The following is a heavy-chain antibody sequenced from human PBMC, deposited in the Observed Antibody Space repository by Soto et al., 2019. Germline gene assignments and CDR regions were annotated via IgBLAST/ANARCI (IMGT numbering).Heavy chain of an antibody. J-gene: IGHJ3*02. Sequence: SVKFYCKASGGTFSSYAISWVRQAPGQGLEWMGGLIRIFGTANYAQKFQGRVTITADESTSTAYMELSSLRSEDTAVYYCARANYDFVWGSYRHRAFDIWGQGTIVTVSS. D-gene: IGHD3-16*02. CDR1: GGTFSSYA. CDR2: LIRIFGTA. V-gene: IGHV1-69*13. CDR3: ARANYDFVWGSYRHRAFDI.